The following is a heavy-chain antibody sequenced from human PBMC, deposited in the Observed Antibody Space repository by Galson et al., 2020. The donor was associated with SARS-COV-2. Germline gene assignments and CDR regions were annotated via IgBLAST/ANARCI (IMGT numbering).Heavy chain of an antibody. D-gene: IGHD5-12*01. V-gene: IGHV2-70*11. CDR3: GRILRVDGYNYGDY. CDR2: IDWDDDK. J-gene: IGHJ4*02. CDR1: GFSLSTSGMC. Sequence: SGPTLVKPTQTLTLTCTFFGFSLSTSGMCVSWIRQPPGRALEWLARIDWDDDKYYSTSLKTRLTISKDTSKNQVVLTITNMDPVDTASYYCGRILRVDGYNYGDYWGQGTVVTVSS.